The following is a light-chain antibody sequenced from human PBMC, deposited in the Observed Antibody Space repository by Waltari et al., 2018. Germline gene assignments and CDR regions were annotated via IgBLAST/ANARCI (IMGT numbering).Light chain of an antibody. Sequence: QSALTQSASVSGYPGQSITISCTGTSRDVGAYNLVSWYKQLTGRAPKLILSGVTKRRSVLSDRFSGSKSGNTASLTISVLQSEDEADYYCSSYTQSRTRVFGGVTKLTVL. J-gene: IGLJ3*02. CDR2: GVT. V-gene: IGLV2-23*02. CDR1: SRDVGAYNL. CDR3: SSYTQSRTRV.